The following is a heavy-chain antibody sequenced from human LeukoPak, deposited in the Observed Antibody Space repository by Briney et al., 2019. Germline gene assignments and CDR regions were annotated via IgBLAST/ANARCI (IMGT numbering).Heavy chain of an antibody. J-gene: IGHJ4*02. CDR3: AKIPGSNIVVVSAASRQFDY. D-gene: IGHD2-2*01. V-gene: IGHV3-23*01. CDR2: ISGSGAST. CDR1: GFTFSSYA. Sequence: GSLRLSCAASGFTFSSYAMSWVRQAPGKGLEWVSTISGSGASTYYADSVKGRFTISRDNSKNTLYLQINSLRAEDTAVYYCAKIPGSNIVVVSAASRQFDYWGQGTLVTVSS.